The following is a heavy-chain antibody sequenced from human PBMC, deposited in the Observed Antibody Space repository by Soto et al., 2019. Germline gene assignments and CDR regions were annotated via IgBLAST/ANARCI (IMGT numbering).Heavy chain of an antibody. CDR2: INPSGGST. CDR3: ATQFHHCGGDCYRGPYFGMDV. V-gene: IGHV1-46*01. CDR1: GYTFTSYY. D-gene: IGHD2-21*02. J-gene: IGHJ6*02. Sequence: ASVKVSCKASGYTFTSYYMHWVRQAPGQGLEWMGIINPSGGSTSYAQKFQGRVTMTRDTSTSTVYMELSSLRSDDTAAYYCATQFHHCGGDCYRGPYFGMDVWGQGTTVTVSS.